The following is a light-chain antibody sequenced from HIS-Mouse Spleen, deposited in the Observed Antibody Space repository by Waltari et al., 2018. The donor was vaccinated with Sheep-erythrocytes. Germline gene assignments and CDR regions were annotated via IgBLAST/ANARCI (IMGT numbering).Light chain of an antibody. Sequence: QSALTQPPSASGSPGQSVTISCTGTSSDVGGYNYVSWYQQHPGQAPKLMIYEVSKRPAGVPGRFSGSKSGHTASLTVSGLQADDEADYYSSSYAGSNNWVFGGGTKLTVL. CDR1: SSDVGGYNY. V-gene: IGLV2-8*01. J-gene: IGLJ3*02. CDR2: EVS. CDR3: SSYAGSNNWV.